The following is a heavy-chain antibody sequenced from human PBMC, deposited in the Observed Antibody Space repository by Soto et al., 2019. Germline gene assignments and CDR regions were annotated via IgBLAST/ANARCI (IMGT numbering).Heavy chain of an antibody. CDR1: GITFSANA. J-gene: IGHJ6*02. CDR3: AKGLRISAAGPYYSYGMDV. CDR2: ISGSGGST. Sequence: GGSLRLSCAASGITFSANAMSWVRQAPGKGLEWVSDISGSGGSTYYADSVKGRFTISRDNSKNTLYLQMNSLRAEDTAVYYCAKGLRISAAGPYYSYGMDVWCQGTTVTVSS. V-gene: IGHV3-23*01. D-gene: IGHD6-13*01.